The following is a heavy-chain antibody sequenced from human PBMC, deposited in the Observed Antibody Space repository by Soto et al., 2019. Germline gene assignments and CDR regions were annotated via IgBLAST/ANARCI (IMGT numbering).Heavy chain of an antibody. CDR2: INYSAST. D-gene: IGHD6-25*01. J-gene: IGHJ6*03. Sequence: SGTLSPTCPLSGGSLSSYYWSWVRPPPGKGLEWIGEINYSASTNYNPSLKSRVTISVDTSKNQFSLKLSSVTAADTAVYYCARGSGHYYYYYMDVWGKGTTVTVSS. V-gene: IGHV4-34*01. CDR1: GGSLSSYY. CDR3: ARGSGHYYYYYMDV.